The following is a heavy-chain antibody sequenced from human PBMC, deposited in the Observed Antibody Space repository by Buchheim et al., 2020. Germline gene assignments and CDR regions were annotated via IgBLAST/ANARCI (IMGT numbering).Heavy chain of an antibody. J-gene: IGHJ4*02. V-gene: IGHV2-5*01. Sequence: QITLKESGPTLVKPTQTLTLTCTFSGFSLTTSGVGVGWIRQPPGKALEWLALIYGNNDERYIPSLKSRLTITKDTSKNQVVLTMTNMDPVDTATYYCGHWVASGLDYFDHWGREP. CDR3: GHWVASGLDYFDH. CDR1: GFSLTTSGVG. D-gene: IGHD2-15*01. CDR2: IYGNNDE.